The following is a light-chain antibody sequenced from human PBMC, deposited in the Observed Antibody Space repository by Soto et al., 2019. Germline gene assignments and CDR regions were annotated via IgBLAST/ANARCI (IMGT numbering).Light chain of an antibody. CDR2: GAS. CDR1: QSVSSSY. CDR3: QQYGGSPPFT. Sequence: EIVLTQSPATLSLSPGERATLSCRASQSVSSSYFAWYQQKPGQPPRLLISGASSRATGIPDRFSGSGSGTDFTLTISRLEPEDFAVYYCQQYGGSPPFTFGPGTKVDIK. V-gene: IGKV3-20*01. J-gene: IGKJ3*01.